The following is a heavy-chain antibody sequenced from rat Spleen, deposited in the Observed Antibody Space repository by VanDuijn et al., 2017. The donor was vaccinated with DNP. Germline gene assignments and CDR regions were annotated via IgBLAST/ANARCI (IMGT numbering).Heavy chain of an antibody. CDR3: TRGPNYGGYSDYFDY. Sequence: EVQLVESGGGLVQPGRSLKLSCVTSGFIFSNYWMGWVRQAPGKGLEWIGQINKGSSTINYTPSLKEKITISRDNAQNTLYLQMSKLGSEDTAIYFCTRGPNYGGYSDYFDYWGQGVMVTVSS. CDR1: GFIFSNYW. J-gene: IGHJ2*01. V-gene: IGHV4-2*01. CDR2: INKGSSTI. D-gene: IGHD1-11*01.